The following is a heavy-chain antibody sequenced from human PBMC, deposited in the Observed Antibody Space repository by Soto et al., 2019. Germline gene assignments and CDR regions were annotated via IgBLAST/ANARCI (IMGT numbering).Heavy chain of an antibody. CDR3: AKDCYVISGDLYYFDY. Sequence: LGGSLRLSCAASGFTFSTFAMSWVRQTPGKGLEWVSSISGSPSSTYYADSVKGRFTISRDNSKKTLFLQMSSLRAEDTAIYYCAKDCYVISGDLYYFDYWGQGILVTVS. J-gene: IGHJ4*02. CDR2: ISGSPSST. CDR1: GFTFSTFA. D-gene: IGHD3-22*01. V-gene: IGHV3-23*01.